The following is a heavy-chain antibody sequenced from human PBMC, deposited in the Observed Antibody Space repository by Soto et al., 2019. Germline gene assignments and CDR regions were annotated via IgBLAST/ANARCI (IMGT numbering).Heavy chain of an antibody. CDR3: ARESLYDILTGYPFDY. J-gene: IGHJ4*02. CDR2: ISGSGGST. V-gene: IGHV3-23*01. Sequence: EVQLLESGGGLVQPGGSLRLSCAASGFTFSSYAMSWVRQAPGKGLEWVSAISGSGGSTYYADSVKGRFTISRDNSKNTLYLQMSSLRAEDTAVYYCARESLYDILTGYPFDYWGQGTLVTVSS. CDR1: GFTFSSYA. D-gene: IGHD3-9*01.